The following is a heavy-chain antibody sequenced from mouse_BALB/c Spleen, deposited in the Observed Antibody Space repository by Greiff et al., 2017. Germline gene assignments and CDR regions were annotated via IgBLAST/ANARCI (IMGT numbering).Heavy chain of an antibody. CDR1: GYTFTDYA. CDR3: TRDYYGSSYFAY. V-gene: IGHV1S137*01. Sequence: QVQLQQSGAELVRPGVLVKISCKGSGYTFTDYAMHWVKQSHAKSLEWIGVISTYYGDASYNQKFKGKATMTVDKSSSTAYMELARLTSEDSAIYYSTRDYYGSSYFAYWGQGTLVTVSA. D-gene: IGHD1-1*01. J-gene: IGHJ3*01. CDR2: ISTYYGDA.